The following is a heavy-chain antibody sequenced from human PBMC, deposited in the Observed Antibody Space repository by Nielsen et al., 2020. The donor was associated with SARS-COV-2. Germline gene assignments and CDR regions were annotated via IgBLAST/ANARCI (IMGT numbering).Heavy chain of an antibody. V-gene: IGHV3-7*03. D-gene: IGHD3-3*01. J-gene: IGHJ4*02. Sequence: GESLKISCAASGFTFSSYWMSWVRQAPGKGLEWVANIKQDGSEKYYVDSVKGRFTISRDNAKNSLYLQMNSLRAEDTAVYYCARGDIRTKNTIFGVGACDYWGQGTLVTVSS. CDR2: IKQDGSEK. CDR3: ARGDIRTKNTIFGVGACDY. CDR1: GFTFSSYW.